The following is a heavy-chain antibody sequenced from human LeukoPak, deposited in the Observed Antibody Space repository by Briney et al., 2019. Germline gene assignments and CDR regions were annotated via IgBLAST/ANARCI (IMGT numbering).Heavy chain of an antibody. CDR2: IYTSGST. V-gene: IGHV4-4*07. CDR3: ARVTASGVVIISPGLFDY. Sequence: KPSETLSLTCTVSGGSISSYYWSWIRQPAGKGLEWIGRIYTSGSTNYNPSLKSRVTMSVDTSKNQFSLKLSSVTAADTAVYYCARVTASGVVIISPGLFDYWGQGTLVTVSS. D-gene: IGHD3-3*01. J-gene: IGHJ4*02. CDR1: GGSISSYY.